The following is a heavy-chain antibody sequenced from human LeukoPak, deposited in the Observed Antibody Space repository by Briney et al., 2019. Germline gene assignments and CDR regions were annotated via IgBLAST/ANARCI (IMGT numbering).Heavy chain of an antibody. CDR2: IYYSGST. J-gene: IGHJ4*02. V-gene: IGHV4-31*03. CDR1: GGSISSGGYY. D-gene: IGHD6-13*01. Sequence: SETLSLTCTVSGGSISSGGYYWSWIRQHPGKGLEWIGYIYYSGSTYYNPSLKSRVTISVDTSKDQFSLKLSSVTAADTAVYYCARGPDSTSFDYWGQGTLVTVSS. CDR3: ARGPDSTSFDY.